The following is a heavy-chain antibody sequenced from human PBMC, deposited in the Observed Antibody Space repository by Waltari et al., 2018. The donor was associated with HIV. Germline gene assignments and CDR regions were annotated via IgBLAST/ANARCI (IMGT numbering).Heavy chain of an antibody. V-gene: IGHV4-39*07. CDR3: SRATKYSSSGTTQLRRWFDP. Sequence: QLQLQESGPGLVKPSETLSLTCTVSAGSISSNSYYLGWISQPPGKGLEWIGTISYSGSTYYNPPRSVAVPISGGTPKHQFALERGDVTAGYTAVYHCSRATKYSSSGTTQLRRWFDPWGRGPLVTVSS. J-gene: IGHJ5*02. D-gene: IGHD6-13*01. CDR2: ISYSGST. CDR1: AGSISSNSYY.